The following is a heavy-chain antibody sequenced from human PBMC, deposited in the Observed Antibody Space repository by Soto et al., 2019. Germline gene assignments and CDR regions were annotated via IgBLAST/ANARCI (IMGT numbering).Heavy chain of an antibody. J-gene: IGHJ5*02. CDR3: AKAGYGWDILWWFGP. CDR1: GFTFSNYA. D-gene: IGHD2-15*01. Sequence: EVQLLASGGGLVQPGGSLRLSCATSGFTFSNYAMTWVRQAPGEGLEWVSSISGSGDNTYYADSVKGRFSIFRDNSKSTLDLQMNSLSAEDTALYYCAKAGYGWDILWWFGPWGQGTLVTVSS. V-gene: IGHV3-23*01. CDR2: ISGSGDNT.